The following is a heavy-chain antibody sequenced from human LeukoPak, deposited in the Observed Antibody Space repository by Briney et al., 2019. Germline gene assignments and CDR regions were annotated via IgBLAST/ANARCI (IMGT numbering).Heavy chain of an antibody. Sequence: PSETLSLTCTVSGGSISSYYWSWIRQPAGKGLEWIGRIYTSGSTNYNPSLKSRVTMSVDTSKNQFSLKLSSVTAADTAVYYCARGGRGGDSSGYYYVAYYYYYMDVWGKGTTVTISS. CDR3: ARGGRGGDSSGYYYVAYYYYYMDV. CDR1: GGSISSYY. D-gene: IGHD3-22*01. CDR2: IYTSGST. J-gene: IGHJ6*03. V-gene: IGHV4-4*07.